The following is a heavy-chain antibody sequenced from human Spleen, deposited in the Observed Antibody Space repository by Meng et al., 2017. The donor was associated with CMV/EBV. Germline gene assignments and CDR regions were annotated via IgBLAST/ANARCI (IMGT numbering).Heavy chain of an antibody. D-gene: IGHD1-7*01. Sequence: ASVKVSCKASGGTFSSYAISWVRQAPGQGLEWMGIIDPSGGSTSYAQNFQGRVTMTRDTSTSTVYMELSSLRSEDTAVYYCARDELTGTDYYFDYWGQGTLVTVSS. CDR3: ARDELTGTDYYFDY. V-gene: IGHV1-46*01. CDR2: IDPSGGST. J-gene: IGHJ4*02. CDR1: GGTFSSYA.